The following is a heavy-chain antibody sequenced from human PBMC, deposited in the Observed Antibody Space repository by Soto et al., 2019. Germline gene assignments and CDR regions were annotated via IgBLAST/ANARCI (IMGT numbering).Heavy chain of an antibody. CDR3: ARGRGYCSGGSCPYYFDY. D-gene: IGHD2-15*01. J-gene: IGHJ4*02. CDR1: GYTFTSYD. Sequence: QVQLVQSGAEVMKPGASVRVSCKASGYTFTSYDINWVRQATGQGLEWMGWMNPNSGNTGSAQKFQGRVTMTRNTSIRTAYMELSSLRSEDMAVYYCARGRGYCSGGSCPYYFDYWGQGTLVTVSS. CDR2: MNPNSGNT. V-gene: IGHV1-8*01.